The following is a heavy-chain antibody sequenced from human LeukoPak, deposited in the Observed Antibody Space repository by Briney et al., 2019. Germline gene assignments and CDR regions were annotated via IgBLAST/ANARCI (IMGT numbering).Heavy chain of an antibody. V-gene: IGHV4-34*01. D-gene: IGHD2-2*02. J-gene: IGHJ5*02. CDR1: GGSFSGYY. CDR2: INHSGST. CDR3: ARGLWWYQLLYGNWFDP. Sequence: SETLSLTCAVYGGSFSGYYWSWIRQPPGKGLEWIGEINHSGSTNYNPSLKSRVTISVDTSKNQFSLKLSSVTAADTAVYYCARGLWWYQLLYGNWFDPRGQGTLVTVSS.